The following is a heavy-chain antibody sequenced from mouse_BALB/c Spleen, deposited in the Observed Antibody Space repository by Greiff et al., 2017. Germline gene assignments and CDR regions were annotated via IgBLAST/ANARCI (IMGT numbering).Heavy chain of an antibody. Sequence: EVQLQQSGAELVRSGASVKLSCTASGFNIKDYYMHWVKQRPEQGLEWIGWIDPENGDTEYAPKFQGKATMTADTSSNTAYLQLSSLTSEDTAVYYCNAWGYGNYVVPWFAYWGQGTLVTVSA. V-gene: IGHV14-4*02. CDR3: NAWGYGNYVVPWFAY. CDR2: IDPENGDT. CDR1: GFNIKDYY. J-gene: IGHJ3*01. D-gene: IGHD2-1*01.